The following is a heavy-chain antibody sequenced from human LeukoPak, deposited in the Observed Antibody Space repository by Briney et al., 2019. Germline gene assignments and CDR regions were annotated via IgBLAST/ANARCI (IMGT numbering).Heavy chain of an antibody. CDR1: GGSISSSNW. CDR2: IYHSGST. V-gene: IGHV4-4*02. D-gene: IGHD6-19*01. CDR3: ARDGLAGTSFTSAFDI. Sequence: SETLSLTCAVSGGSISSSNWWSWVRQPPGKGLEWIGEIYHSGSTNYNPSLKSRVTISVDKSKNQFSLKLSSVTAADTAVYYCARDGLAGTSFTSAFDIWGQGTMVTVSS. J-gene: IGHJ3*02.